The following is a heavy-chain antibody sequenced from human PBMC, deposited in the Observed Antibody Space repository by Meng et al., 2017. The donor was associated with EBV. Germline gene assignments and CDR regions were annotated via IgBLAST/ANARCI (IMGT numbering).Heavy chain of an antibody. V-gene: IGHV1-69*01. D-gene: IGHD3-10*01. Sequence: QGQLVELAAALKKPGSSLKFSCKPSGGPFRYYGFSWVRQAHGQGLDWLGGFLPRLGAPNYAQKFHGRVKITADESTSTHYMDLSSLRSEDTAIYYCASESGRGYTPDYWGQGTLVTVSS. CDR1: GGPFRYYG. CDR2: FLPRLGAP. CDR3: ASESGRGYTPDY. J-gene: IGHJ4*02.